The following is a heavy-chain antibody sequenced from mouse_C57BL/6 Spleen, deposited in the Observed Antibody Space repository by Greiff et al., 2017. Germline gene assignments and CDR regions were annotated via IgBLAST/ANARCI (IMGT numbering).Heavy chain of an antibody. Sequence: VQLQQPGAELVKPGASVKLSCKASGYTFTSYWMHWVKQRPGRGLEWIGRIDPYSGGTKYNEKFKSKATLTVDKPSSTAYMQLSSLTSEDSAVYYCAREDYGSSNEEDMDYWGQGTTLTVSS. CDR3: AREDYGSSNEEDMDY. CDR1: GYTFTSYW. CDR2: IDPYSGGT. V-gene: IGHV1-72*01. D-gene: IGHD1-1*01. J-gene: IGHJ4*01.